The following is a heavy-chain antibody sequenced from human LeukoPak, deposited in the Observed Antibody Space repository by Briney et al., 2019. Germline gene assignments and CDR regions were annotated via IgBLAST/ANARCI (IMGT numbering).Heavy chain of an antibody. V-gene: IGHV3-53*01. Sequence: GGSLRLSCAASGFIVSSNYMSWVRQAPGKGLEWVSAIFSGGNTYYADSVKGRFTISRDNAKNTLYLQMNSLRAEDTAVYYCARLGSQGGVAALDYWGQGTLVTVSS. CDR3: ARLGSQGGVAALDY. CDR1: GFIVSSNY. J-gene: IGHJ4*02. D-gene: IGHD6-25*01. CDR2: IFSGGNT.